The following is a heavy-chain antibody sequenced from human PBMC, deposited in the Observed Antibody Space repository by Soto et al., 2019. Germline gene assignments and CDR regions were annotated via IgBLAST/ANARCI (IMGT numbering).Heavy chain of an antibody. Sequence: QVHLVQSGAEVTKPGSSVTVSCKTSGDTFSTYGFDWVRQAPGQSLEWMGGIIPIFDKANYAEEFQDRLTISADASTSTVYMQLSSLRSEDTAMYYCARAGGRQLERRGVWDYWGQGTLVTVSS. J-gene: IGHJ4*02. CDR2: IIPIFDKA. D-gene: IGHD1-1*01. V-gene: IGHV1-69*01. CDR1: GDTFSTYG. CDR3: ARAGGRQLERRGVWDY.